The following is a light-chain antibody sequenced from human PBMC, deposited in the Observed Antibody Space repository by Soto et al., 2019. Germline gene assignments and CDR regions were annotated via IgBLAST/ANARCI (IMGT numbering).Light chain of an antibody. CDR2: KAS. V-gene: IGKV1-5*03. Sequence: DIQMTQSPSTLSASLGDRVTITCRASQTISTWLAWYQQKPGKAPNLLIYKASSLESGVPPRFSGSGSGTEFTLTINGLQPDDFATYFCQQFKSGTWTFGQGTKVDI. CDR1: QTISTW. CDR3: QQFKSGTWT. J-gene: IGKJ1*01.